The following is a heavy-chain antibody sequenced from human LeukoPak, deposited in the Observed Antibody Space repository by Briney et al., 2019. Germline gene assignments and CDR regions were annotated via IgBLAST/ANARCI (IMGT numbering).Heavy chain of an antibody. J-gene: IGHJ6*03. V-gene: IGHV5-51*01. CDR2: IYPSDSDT. Sequence: GASLQISCQGSGSIFTSYWIGWVRQLPGKGLEWIWIIYPSDSDTIYSPSFQGQVTISADKSISTAYLQWSSLKASDTAMYYCARRSYYYYMDVWGKGTTVTVSS. CDR1: GSIFTSYW. CDR3: ARRSYYYYMDV.